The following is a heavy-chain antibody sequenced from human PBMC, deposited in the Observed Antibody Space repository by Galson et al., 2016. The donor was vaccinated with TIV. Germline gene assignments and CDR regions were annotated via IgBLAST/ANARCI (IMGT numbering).Heavy chain of an antibody. CDR3: ARSDRRDAHNYWGKLDY. Sequence: SVKVSCKASGYNFPEFYLHWVRQAPGQGLEWMGWINPKNGDTNYAQKFQGRVTLTSDTSITTAFLDLKWLRPDDTGVYYCARSDRRDAHNYWGKLDYWGQGTLVTV. CDR2: INPKNGDT. J-gene: IGHJ4*02. D-gene: IGHD5-24*01. V-gene: IGHV1-2*02. CDR1: GYNFPEFY.